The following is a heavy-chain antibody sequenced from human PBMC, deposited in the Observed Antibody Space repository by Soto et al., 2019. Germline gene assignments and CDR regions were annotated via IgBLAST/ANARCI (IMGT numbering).Heavy chain of an antibody. V-gene: IGHV1-18*01. Sequence: ASVKVSCKASGYTFNSYGISWVRQDNGQGLEWMGWISAYNGNTNYAQKLQGRVTMTTDTSTSTAYMELRSLKSDDTAVYYSGSTYYNPSLKSRATISVDTSKNQFSLKLSSVTAADTAVYYCARISWFKGPYDFWSGYYRYYYYMDVWGKGTTVTVSS. CDR3: GSTYYNPSLKSRATISVDTSKNQFSLKLSSVTAADTAVYYCARISWFKGPYDFWSGYYRYYYYMDV. J-gene: IGHJ6*03. D-gene: IGHD3-10*01. CDR1: GYTFNSYG. CDR2: ISAYNGNT.